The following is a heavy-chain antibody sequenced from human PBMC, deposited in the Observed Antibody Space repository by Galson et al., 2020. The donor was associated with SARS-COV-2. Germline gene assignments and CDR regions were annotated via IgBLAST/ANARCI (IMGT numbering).Heavy chain of an antibody. CDR3: ARKTCRGACFSGYYFDY. Sequence: GESLTISCAASGFTVSSNYMNWVRQAPGKGLEWVLVIYSGGTRYYADSVKGRFTVSRDNSKNTLYLQMNSLRAEDTAVYYCARKTCRGACFSGYYFDYWGHGTLVTVSS. CDR2: IYSGGTR. D-gene: IGHD2-21*01. CDR1: GFTVSSNY. J-gene: IGHJ4*01. V-gene: IGHV3-53*01.